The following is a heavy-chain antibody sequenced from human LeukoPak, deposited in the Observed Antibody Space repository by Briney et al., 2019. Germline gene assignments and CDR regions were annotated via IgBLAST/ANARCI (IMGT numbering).Heavy chain of an antibody. D-gene: IGHD4-17*01. J-gene: IGHJ4*02. V-gene: IGHV3-23*01. CDR1: GFIFSNYA. CDR3: ARAIRRHGDYFDY. CDR2: ISGSGVTT. Sequence: GGSLRLSCAASGFIFSNYAMSWVRQAPGKGLEWVSVISGSGVTTYSADSVKGRFTISRDNSKNTLYLQMNSLRAEDTAVYYCARAIRRHGDYFDYWGQGTLVTVSS.